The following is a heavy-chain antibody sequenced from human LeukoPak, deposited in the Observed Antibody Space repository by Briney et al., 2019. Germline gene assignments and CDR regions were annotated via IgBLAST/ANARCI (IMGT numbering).Heavy chain of an antibody. V-gene: IGHV3-53*01. CDR3: AGATRWLAYDY. D-gene: IGHD6-19*01. J-gene: IGHJ4*02. Sequence: GGSLRLSCAASGFTVSSYMSWVRQAPGKGLDWVSVIYDGDNTNYADSVKGRFTISRDTSSNTLFLQLNSLRAQDTAVYYCAGATRWLAYDYWGQGTLVTVSS. CDR1: GFTVSSY. CDR2: IYDGDNT.